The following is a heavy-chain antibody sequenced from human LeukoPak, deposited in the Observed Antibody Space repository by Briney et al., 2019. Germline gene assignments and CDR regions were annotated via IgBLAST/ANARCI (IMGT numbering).Heavy chain of an antibody. CDR2: IKQVGSEK. Sequence: GGSLRLSCAASGFTFSSYWMSWVRQAPGQGLEWVASIKQVGSEKYYVDSVKGRFTISRDNAKNSLYLQMTSLRAEDTAVYYCASDGMSRWELFTDSKPFDSWGQGTLVTVSS. CDR3: ASDGMSRWELFTDSKPFDS. J-gene: IGHJ4*02. D-gene: IGHD1-26*01. CDR1: GFTFSSYW. V-gene: IGHV3-7*01.